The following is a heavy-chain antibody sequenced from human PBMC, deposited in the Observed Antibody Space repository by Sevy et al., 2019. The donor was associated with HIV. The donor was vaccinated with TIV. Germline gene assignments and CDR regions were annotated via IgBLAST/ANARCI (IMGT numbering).Heavy chain of an antibody. CDR2: IKQDGSEK. CDR1: GFTFSSYW. CDR3: ARVYYYDSSGYYPGDWFDP. J-gene: IGHJ5*02. V-gene: IGHV3-7*01. D-gene: IGHD3-22*01. Sequence: GGSLRLSCAASGFTFSSYWMSWVRQAPGKGLEWVANIKQDGSEKYYVDSVKGRFTISRDNAKNSLYLQMNGLRAEDTAVYYCARVYYYDSSGYYPGDWFDPWGQGTLVTVSS.